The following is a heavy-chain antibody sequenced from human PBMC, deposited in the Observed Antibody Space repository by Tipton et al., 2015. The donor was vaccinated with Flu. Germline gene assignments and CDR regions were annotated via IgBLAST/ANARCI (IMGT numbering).Heavy chain of an antibody. CDR1: GDSVSSNTVA. J-gene: IGHJ6*03. Sequence: VKPSQTLSLTCVISGDSVSSNTVAWNWIRQFPSRGLEWLGRTYYRSKWYNDYAGSVTSRITIDPDTSKDQFSLQLNSVTPEDTAVYYCVRARWYDIMSGYSYYYMDVWGEGTTVTVSS. D-gene: IGHD3-9*01. V-gene: IGHV6-1*01. CDR3: VRARWYDIMSGYSYYYMDV. CDR2: TYYRSKWYN.